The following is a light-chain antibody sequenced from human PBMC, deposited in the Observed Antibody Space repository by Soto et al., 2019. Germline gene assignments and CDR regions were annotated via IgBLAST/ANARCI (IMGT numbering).Light chain of an antibody. V-gene: IGKV3-20*01. CDR3: QQYGSSPT. CDR1: QSLSSGY. CDR2: DAS. Sequence: EIVLTQSPGTLSLSPGERVTLSCRASQSLSSGYLAWYQQKFGQAPRLLIYDASRRATGIPERFSGSGSGTDFTLTINRLEPEDFAVYYCQQYGSSPTFGRDQGGYQT. J-gene: IGKJ1*01.